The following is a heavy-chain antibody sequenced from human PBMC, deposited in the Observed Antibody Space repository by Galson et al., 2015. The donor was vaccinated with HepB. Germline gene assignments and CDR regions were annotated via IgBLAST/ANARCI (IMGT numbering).Heavy chain of an antibody. Sequence: SLRLSCAASGFTFSSYGMHWVRQAPGKGLEWVAVIWYDGSNQYYADSVKGRFTISRDNSKNTLYLQMNSLRAEDTAVYYCARDTRGYSYGEWIIYGMDVWGQGATVTVSS. D-gene: IGHD5-18*01. CDR2: IWYDGSNQ. V-gene: IGHV3-33*08. CDR3: ARDTRGYSYGEWIIYGMDV. J-gene: IGHJ6*02. CDR1: GFTFSSYG.